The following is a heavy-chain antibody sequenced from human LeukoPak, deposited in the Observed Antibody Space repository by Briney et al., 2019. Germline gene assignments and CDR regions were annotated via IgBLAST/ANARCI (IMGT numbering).Heavy chain of an antibody. CDR2: FDPEDGET. CDR3: ATEVVTYGDSAKYFDY. J-gene: IGHJ4*02. V-gene: IGHV1-24*01. D-gene: IGHD4-17*01. Sequence: ASVKVSCKASGYTLTELSMHWVRQAPGKGLEWMGGFDPEDGETIYAQKFQGRVTMTEDTSTDTAYMELSSLRSEDTAVYYCATEVVTYGDSAKYFDYWGQGTLVTVSS. CDR1: GYTLTELS.